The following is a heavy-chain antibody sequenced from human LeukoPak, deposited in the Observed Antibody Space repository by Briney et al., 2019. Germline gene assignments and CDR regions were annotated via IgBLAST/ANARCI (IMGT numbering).Heavy chain of an antibody. J-gene: IGHJ4*02. CDR1: GGSFSGYY. V-gene: IGHV4-34*01. D-gene: IGHD3-22*01. CDR3: ARGAQTYYDKAPVDY. Sequence: SETLSLTCAVYGGSFSGYYWSWIRQPPGKGLEWIGEINHSGSTNYDPSLKSRVTISVDTSKSQFSLKLNSMTAADTAVYYCARGAQTYYDKAPVDYWGQGTLVTVSS. CDR2: INHSGST.